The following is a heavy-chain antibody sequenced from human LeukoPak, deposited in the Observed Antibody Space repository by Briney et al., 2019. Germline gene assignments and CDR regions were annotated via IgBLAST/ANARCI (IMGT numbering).Heavy chain of an antibody. CDR3: ARGFGSGASPIDL. CDR1: GRSIRSVY. V-gene: IGHV4-4*07. CDR2: IYATDLT. D-gene: IGHD3-10*01. J-gene: IGHJ5*02. Sequence: SETLSLTCTVSGRSIRSVYWNWIRQSAGKGLEWIGRIYATDLTNYNPSLKSRVTLSVDMSKNELSLTLKSVTAADTAVYYCARGFGSGASPIDLWGQGALVTVSS.